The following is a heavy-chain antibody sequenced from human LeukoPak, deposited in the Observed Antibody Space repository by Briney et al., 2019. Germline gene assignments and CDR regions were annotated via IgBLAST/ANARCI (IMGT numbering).Heavy chain of an antibody. CDR2: INWNGDST. CDR3: AREISVAYSYYMDV. J-gene: IGHJ6*03. V-gene: IGHV3-20*04. Sequence: RTGGSLRLSCTASGFTFDGYGMSWVRQAPGKGPEWVSGINWNGDSTGYADSVKGRFTISRDNAENSLYLQMNSLRAEDTAFYYCAREISVAYSYYMDVWGKGTTVTISS. CDR1: GFTFDGYG.